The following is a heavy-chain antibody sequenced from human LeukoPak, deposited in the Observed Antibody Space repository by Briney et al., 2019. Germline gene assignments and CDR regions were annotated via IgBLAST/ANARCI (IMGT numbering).Heavy chain of an antibody. CDR1: GFTFSSYV. V-gene: IGHV3-30-3*01. Sequence: PGRSLRLSCAASGFTFSSYVMHWVRQAPGKGLEWVAVISYDGSNKFYADSVKGRFTISRDNSKNTLYLQMNSLRAEDTAVYYCAKNSGSYDLHYWGQGTLVTVSS. D-gene: IGHD1-26*01. CDR2: ISYDGSNK. CDR3: AKNSGSYDLHY. J-gene: IGHJ4*02.